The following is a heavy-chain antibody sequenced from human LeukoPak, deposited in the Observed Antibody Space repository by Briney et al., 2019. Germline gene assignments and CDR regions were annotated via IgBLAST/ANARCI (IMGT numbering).Heavy chain of an antibody. Sequence: QPGGSLRLSCAASGFTFSSYSMMWVRQAPGKGLEWVSYISSSSTTIHYADSVKGRFTISRDNAKNSVYLQMNSLRAEDTAVYYCAREGFSRGSQGVDYWGQGTLVTVSS. V-gene: IGHV3-48*01. CDR2: ISSSSTTI. CDR3: AREGFSRGSQGVDY. D-gene: IGHD3-10*01. J-gene: IGHJ4*02. CDR1: GFTFSSYS.